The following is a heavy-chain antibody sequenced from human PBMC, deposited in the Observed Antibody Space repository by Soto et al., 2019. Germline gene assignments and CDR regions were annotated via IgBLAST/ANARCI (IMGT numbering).Heavy chain of an antibody. CDR1: GFTFNKYA. CDR3: AKSRSVEDAFDI. V-gene: IGHV3-23*01. Sequence: GGSLRLSCAASGFTFNKYAMSWVRQAPGKGLEWVSAIRGRGGDTYYADSVKGRFTISRDNSKNMLDLQMNSLRAEDTAIYYGAKSRSVEDAFDIWGQGTRVTVSS. J-gene: IGHJ3*02. CDR2: IRGRGGDT.